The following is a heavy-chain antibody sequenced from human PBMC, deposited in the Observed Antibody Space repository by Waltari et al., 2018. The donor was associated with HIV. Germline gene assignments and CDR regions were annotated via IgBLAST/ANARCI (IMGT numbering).Heavy chain of an antibody. CDR1: GGSISSSSYY. CDR3: ARDREYCSGGSCYFFY. D-gene: IGHD2-15*01. V-gene: IGHV4-39*07. Sequence: QLQLQESGPGLVKPSETLSLTCFVSGGSISSSSYYWGWIRQPPGKGLEWIGSIHYSGSTYYNPSLKSRVTISVDTSKNQFSLKLSSVTAADTAVYFCARDREYCSGGSCYFFYWGQGTLVTVSS. J-gene: IGHJ4*02. CDR2: IHYSGST.